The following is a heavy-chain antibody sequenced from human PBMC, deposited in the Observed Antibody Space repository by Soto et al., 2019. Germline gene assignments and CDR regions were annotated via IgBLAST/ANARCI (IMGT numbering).Heavy chain of an antibody. D-gene: IGHD3-10*01. CDR1: GHTFTGYY. Sequence: ASVKVSCKASGHTFTGYYMHWVRQAPGQGLEWMGWINPNSGGTNYAQKFQGRVTMTRDTSISTAYMELSRLRSDDTAVYYCARDTVPLRYGSGSYYMYWGQGTLVTVSS. J-gene: IGHJ4*02. CDR3: ARDTVPLRYGSGSYYMY. V-gene: IGHV1-2*02. CDR2: INPNSGGT.